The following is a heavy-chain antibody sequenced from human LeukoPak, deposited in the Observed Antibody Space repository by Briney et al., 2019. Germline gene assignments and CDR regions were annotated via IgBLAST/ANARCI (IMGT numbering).Heavy chain of an antibody. V-gene: IGHV1-8*01. CDR2: MNPNSGNT. CDR1: GYTFTSYD. D-gene: IGHD2-15*01. CDR3: TTEGYTGGSPPSFGP. Sequence: ASVKVSCKASGYTFTSYDINWVRQATGQGLEWMGWMNPNSGNTGYAQKFQGRVTMTRNTSITTAYMELSSLRSEDTAVYYCTTEGYTGGSPPSFGPWGQGTLVTVSS. J-gene: IGHJ5*02.